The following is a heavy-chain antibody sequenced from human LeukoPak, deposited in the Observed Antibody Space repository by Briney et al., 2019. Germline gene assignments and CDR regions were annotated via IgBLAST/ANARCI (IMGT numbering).Heavy chain of an antibody. D-gene: IGHD6-13*01. CDR3: AREGAAAGELDY. J-gene: IGHJ4*02. V-gene: IGHV4-34*01. Sequence: SETLSLTCAVYGGSFSGYYWSWIRQPPGKGLEWIGEINHSGSTNYNPSLKSRVTISVDTSKNQFSLKLSSVTAADTAVYYCAREGAAAGELDYWGQGTLVTVSS. CDR2: INHSGST. CDR1: GGSFSGYY.